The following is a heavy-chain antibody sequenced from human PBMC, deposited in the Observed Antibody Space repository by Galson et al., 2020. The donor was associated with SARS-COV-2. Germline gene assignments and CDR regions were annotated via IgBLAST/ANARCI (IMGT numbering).Heavy chain of an antibody. CDR2: ISYDGSNK. J-gene: IGHJ4*02. V-gene: IGHV3-30*18. CDR3: AKEGVRIAGSGWYFDY. Sequence: GGSLRLSCAASGFTFSSYGMHWVRQAPGKGLEWVAVISYDGSNKYYADSVKGRFTISRDNSKNTLYLQMNSLRAEDTAVYYCAKEGVRIAGSGWYFDYWGQGTLVTVSS. CDR1: GFTFSSYG. D-gene: IGHD6-13*01.